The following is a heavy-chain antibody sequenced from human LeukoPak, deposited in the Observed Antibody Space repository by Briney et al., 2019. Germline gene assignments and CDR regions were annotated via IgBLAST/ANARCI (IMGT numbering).Heavy chain of an antibody. CDR1: VYTFTHYS. D-gene: IGHD5-12*01. CDR2: SSAYNGNT. CDR3: ARDLPAYTGYETHDY. J-gene: IGHJ4*02. V-gene: IGHV1-18*01. Sequence: GASVTVSCKTSVYTFTHYSISWVRHAPGQGLEWMGWSSAYNGNTDYAQKFQGRVTMTTDTSTSTAYMELRSLRSDDTAVYYCARDLPAYTGYETHDYWGQGTLVTVSS.